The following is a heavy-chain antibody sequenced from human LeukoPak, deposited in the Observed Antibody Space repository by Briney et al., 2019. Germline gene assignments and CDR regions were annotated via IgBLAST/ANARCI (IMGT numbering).Heavy chain of an antibody. J-gene: IGHJ4*02. V-gene: IGHV3-21*04. CDR1: GFTFSSHT. D-gene: IGHD5-18*01. CDR2: ITSDTRYI. CDR3: AKDRDTGIGAYSWGYFDY. Sequence: GGSLRLSCAASGFTFSSHTMNWVRQAPGKGLEWVSSITSDTRYIFYADSVKGRFTISRDNAQNSLYLQMNSLRAEDTAVYYCAKDRDTGIGAYSWGYFDYWGQGTLVTVSS.